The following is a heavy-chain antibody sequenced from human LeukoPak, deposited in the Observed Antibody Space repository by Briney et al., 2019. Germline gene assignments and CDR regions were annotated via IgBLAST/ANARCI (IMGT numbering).Heavy chain of an antibody. CDR1: GFTFNNYW. V-gene: IGHV3-74*01. Sequence: GGSLRLSCAASGFTFNNYWMQWVRQVPGKGLVWVSRINIDGSTTNYADSVKGRYTISRDNAKNTLSLQMNSLRAEDTAVYYCARKAIYGSAAFDIWGQGTMVAVSS. CDR3: ARKAIYGSAAFDI. D-gene: IGHD2-15*01. CDR2: INIDGSTT. J-gene: IGHJ3*02.